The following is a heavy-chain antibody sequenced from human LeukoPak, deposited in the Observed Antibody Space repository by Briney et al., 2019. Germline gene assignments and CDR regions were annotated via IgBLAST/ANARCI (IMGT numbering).Heavy chain of an antibody. V-gene: IGHV4-39*07. CDR1: SGSLSGSDYY. CDR3: ARGPYDILNEFDY. CDR2: IHYTGST. D-gene: IGHD3-9*01. Sequence: SETLSLTCTVSSGSLSGSDYYWGWIRQPPGKGLEWIGNIHYTGSTYYNPSLKSRATISVDRSKNQFSLKLSSVTAADTAVYYCARGPYDILNEFDYWGQGTLVTVSS. J-gene: IGHJ4*02.